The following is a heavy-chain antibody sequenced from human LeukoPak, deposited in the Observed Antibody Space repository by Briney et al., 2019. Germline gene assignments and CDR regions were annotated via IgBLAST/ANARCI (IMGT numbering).Heavy chain of an antibody. CDR2: IKQDGSEK. J-gene: IGHJ6*03. CDR1: GFSFSSYN. V-gene: IGHV3-7*01. Sequence: GGSLRLSCAASGFSFSSYNMSWVRQAPGKGLEWVANIKQDGSEKYYVDSVKGRFTISRDNAKNSLYLQMNSLRAEDTAVYYCARVVVWLRFYYYMDVWGKGTTVTVSS. CDR3: ARVVVWLRFYYYMDV. D-gene: IGHD5-12*01.